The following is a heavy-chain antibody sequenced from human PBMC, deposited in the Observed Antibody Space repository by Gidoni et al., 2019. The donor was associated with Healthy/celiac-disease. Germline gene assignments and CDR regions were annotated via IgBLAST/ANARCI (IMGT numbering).Heavy chain of an antibody. J-gene: IGHJ2*01. CDR2: IRQDGSEK. CDR3: ARDTPPHPYMIVVVYWYFDL. V-gene: IGHV3-7*03. CDR1: GFTFSSYW. Sequence: EVQLVESGGGLVQPGGSLRLSCAASGFTFSSYWMSWVRQPPGKGLEWVANIRQDGSEKYYVDSVKGRFTSSRDNAKNSLYLQMNSLRAEDTAVYYCARDTPPHPYMIVVVYWYFDLWGRGTLVTVSS. D-gene: IGHD3-22*01.